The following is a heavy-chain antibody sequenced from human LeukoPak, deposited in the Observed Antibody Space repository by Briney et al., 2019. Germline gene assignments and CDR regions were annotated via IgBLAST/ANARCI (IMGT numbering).Heavy chain of an antibody. Sequence: PSETLSLTCTVSGGSISSYYWSWIRQPAGKGLEWIGRIYTSGSTNYNPSLKSRVTMSVDTSKNQFSLKLSSVTAADTAVYYCARFVRYSSSPYFDYWGQGTLVTVSS. CDR1: GGSISSYY. J-gene: IGHJ4*02. V-gene: IGHV4-4*07. CDR3: ARFVRYSSSPYFDY. CDR2: IYTSGST. D-gene: IGHD6-6*01.